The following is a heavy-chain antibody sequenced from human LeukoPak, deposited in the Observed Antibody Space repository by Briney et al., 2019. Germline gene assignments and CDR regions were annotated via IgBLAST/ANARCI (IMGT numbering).Heavy chain of an antibody. CDR3: ARGPGGSYSFDY. J-gene: IGHJ4*02. CDR2: MNPNSGNT. D-gene: IGHD1-26*01. Sequence: GASVKVSCKASGYIFTRYDINWVRQATGQGLEWMGWMNPNSGNTGYAQKFQGRVTMTRNTSISTAYMELSSLRSEDTAVYHCARGPGGSYSFDYWGQGTLVTVSS. V-gene: IGHV1-8*01. CDR1: GYIFTRYD.